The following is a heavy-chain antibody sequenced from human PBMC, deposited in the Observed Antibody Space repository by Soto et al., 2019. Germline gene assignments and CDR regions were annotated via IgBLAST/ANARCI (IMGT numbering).Heavy chain of an antibody. D-gene: IGHD1-26*01. Sequence: QTLSLTFGISGDSVSSNSAAWNWLRQSPSRGLEWLGRTYYRSKWYNDYAVSVESRITINPDTSKNHFSLQLNFVTPEDTAVYFCARGEQYSGRSFDYWGHGTLVTVSS. V-gene: IGHV6-1*01. CDR1: GDSVSSNSAA. CDR2: TYYRSKWYN. J-gene: IGHJ4*01. CDR3: ARGEQYSGRSFDY.